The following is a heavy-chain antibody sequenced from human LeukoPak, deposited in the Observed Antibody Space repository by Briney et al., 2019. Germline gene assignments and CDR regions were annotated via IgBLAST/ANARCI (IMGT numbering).Heavy chain of an antibody. Sequence: GASLRLSCAASGFTFDDYAMHWVRQAPGKGLEWVSGISWNSGSIGYADSVKGRFTISRDNAKNSLYLQMNSLRAEDTALYYCAKDSGYYDSSGYKSNYFDYWGQGTLVTVSS. CDR2: ISWNSGSI. J-gene: IGHJ4*02. V-gene: IGHV3-9*01. CDR3: AKDSGYYDSSGYKSNYFDY. CDR1: GFTFDDYA. D-gene: IGHD3-22*01.